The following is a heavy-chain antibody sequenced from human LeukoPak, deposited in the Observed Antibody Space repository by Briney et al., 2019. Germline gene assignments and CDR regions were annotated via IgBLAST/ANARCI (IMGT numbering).Heavy chain of an antibody. J-gene: IGHJ4*02. CDR1: GFTVSSSY. Sequence: GGSLRLSCAASGFTVSSSYMSWVRQAPGKGLEWVSLIYSAGSTYYADSVKGRFTISRDNSKNTLYLQMNSLRAEDMAVYYCARKTPRFGDYDYWGQGTLVTVSS. D-gene: IGHD2-15*01. V-gene: IGHV3-66*01. CDR3: ARKTPRFGDYDY. CDR2: IYSAGST.